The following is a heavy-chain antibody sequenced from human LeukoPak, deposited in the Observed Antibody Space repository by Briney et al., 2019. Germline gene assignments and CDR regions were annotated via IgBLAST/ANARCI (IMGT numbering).Heavy chain of an antibody. CDR1: GGSFSGYY. V-gene: IGHV4-34*01. J-gene: IGHJ4*02. D-gene: IGHD2-2*01. Sequence: SETLSLTCAVYGGSFSGYYWSWIRQPPGKGLEWIGEINHRGSTNYNPSLKSRVTISVDTSKNQFSLKLSSVTAADTAVYYCARRPLGYCSSTSCPTPYYFDYWGQGTLVTVSS. CDR2: INHRGST. CDR3: ARRPLGYCSSTSCPTPYYFDY.